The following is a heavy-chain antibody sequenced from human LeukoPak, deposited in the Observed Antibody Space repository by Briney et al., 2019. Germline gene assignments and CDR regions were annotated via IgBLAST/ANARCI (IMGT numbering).Heavy chain of an antibody. Sequence: GGSLRLSCAASGFTFSSYAVSWVRQAPGKGLEWVSAISARGDSTYYADSVEGRFTISRDNSKNTLYLQINSLRAEDTALYYCARGGYGGNSCFDYWGRGTLVTVSS. V-gene: IGHV3-23*01. CDR3: ARGGYGGNSCFDY. CDR1: GFTFSSYA. D-gene: IGHD4-23*01. CDR2: ISARGDST. J-gene: IGHJ4*02.